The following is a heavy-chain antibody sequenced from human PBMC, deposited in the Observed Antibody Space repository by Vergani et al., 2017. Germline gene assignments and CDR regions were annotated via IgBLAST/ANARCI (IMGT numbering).Heavy chain of an antibody. CDR1: GYTFTSYA. V-gene: IGHV1-3*01. J-gene: IGHJ5*02. D-gene: IGHD6-13*01. CDR3: ARDPPEAQQLGTNWFDP. Sequence: QVQLVQSGAEVKKPGASVKVSCKASGYTFTSYAMHWVRQAPGQRLEWMGWINAGNGNTKYSQKFQGRVTITRDTSASTAYMELSSLRSEDTAVYYCARDPPEAQQLGTNWFDPWGQGTLVTVSS. CDR2: INAGNGNT.